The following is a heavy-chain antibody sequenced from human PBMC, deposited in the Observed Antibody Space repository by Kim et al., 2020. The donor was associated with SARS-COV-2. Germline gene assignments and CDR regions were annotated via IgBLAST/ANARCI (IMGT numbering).Heavy chain of an antibody. CDR1: GGSFSSYT. J-gene: IGHJ4*02. D-gene: IGHD4-17*01. CDR2: IIPVFITA. CDR3: ASKGDYGDFDY. V-gene: IGHV1-69*06. Sequence: SVKVSCKASGGSFSSYTITWLRQAPGHGLEYLGGIIPVFITANYAQKFQGRVTIVADKSTSTVYMELSRLTPADTAMYYCASKGDYGDFDYCGQGTLV.